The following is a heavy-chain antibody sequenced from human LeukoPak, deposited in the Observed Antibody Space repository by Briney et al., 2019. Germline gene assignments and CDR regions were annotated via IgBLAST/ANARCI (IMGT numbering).Heavy chain of an antibody. CDR2: IYTSGST. D-gene: IGHD3-16*01. Sequence: PSETLSLTCTVSGGSISNFYWSWIRQPAGKGLEWIGHIYTSGSTYYNPSLKSRVTISVDTSKNQFSLKLSSVTAADTAVYYCARFQGGYYYYMDVWGKGTTVTVSS. CDR1: GGSISNFY. V-gene: IGHV4-4*07. J-gene: IGHJ6*03. CDR3: ARFQGGYYYYMDV.